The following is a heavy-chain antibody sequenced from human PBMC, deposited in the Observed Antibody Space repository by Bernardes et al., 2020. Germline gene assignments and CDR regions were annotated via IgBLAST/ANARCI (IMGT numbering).Heavy chain of an antibody. CDR3: VREGAGASFDP. CDR1: DGSISSGEW. D-gene: IGHD1-26*01. Sequence: GAVPLTCPVSDGSISSGEWWSWVRPPPGKGLEWIGEIYHGWSTNYNPSLQSRVTNSIDKSKNQFSLKLSSVTAADTAIYFCVREGAGASFDPWGQGTLVTVSS. V-gene: IGHV4-4*01. CDR2: IYHGWST. J-gene: IGHJ5*02.